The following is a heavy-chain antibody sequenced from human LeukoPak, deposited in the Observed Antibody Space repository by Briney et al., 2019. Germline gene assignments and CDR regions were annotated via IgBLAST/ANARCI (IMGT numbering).Heavy chain of an antibody. CDR3: AIGIAAAGIFDY. V-gene: IGHV1-69*13. J-gene: IGHJ4*02. Sequence: SVKVSCKASGYTFTNYAMHWVRQAPGQGLEWMGGIIPIFGTANYAQKFQGRVTITADESTSTAYMELSSLRSEDTAVYYCAIGIAAAGIFDYWGQGTLVTVSS. CDR1: GYTFTNYA. CDR2: IIPIFGTA. D-gene: IGHD6-13*01.